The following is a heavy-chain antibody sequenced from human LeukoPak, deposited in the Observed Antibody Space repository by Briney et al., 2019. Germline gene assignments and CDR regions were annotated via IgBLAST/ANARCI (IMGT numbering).Heavy chain of an antibody. D-gene: IGHD4-17*01. CDR1: GFTFSSYG. Sequence: PGGSLRLSCAASGFTFSSYGMHWVRQAPGKGLEWDSVIYSGGGTYYAESVKGRFTVSRDTSKNTLYLQMNSLRAEDTAIYYCVKDDRRYGDYGYFDHWGQGALVTVSS. V-gene: IGHV3-66*01. CDR2: IYSGGGT. CDR3: VKDDRRYGDYGYFDH. J-gene: IGHJ4*02.